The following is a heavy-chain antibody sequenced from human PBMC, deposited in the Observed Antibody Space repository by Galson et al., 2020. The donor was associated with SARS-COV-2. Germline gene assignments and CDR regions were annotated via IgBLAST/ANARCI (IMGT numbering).Heavy chain of an antibody. Sequence: GGSLRLSCAASGFSFRKHWMTWVRQAPGRGLEWVGNIKQDGSEKYYADSVMGRFTTSRDNGGNSLYLQMTSLRPEDTGFYYCARGGGYPDFWGQGTLVTVSS. D-gene: IGHD5-12*01. CDR2: IKQDGSEK. CDR1: GFSFRKHW. V-gene: IGHV3-7*01. J-gene: IGHJ4*02. CDR3: ARGGGYPDF.